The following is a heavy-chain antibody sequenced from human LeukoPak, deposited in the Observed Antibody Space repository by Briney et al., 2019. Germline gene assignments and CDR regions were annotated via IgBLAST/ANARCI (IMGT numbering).Heavy chain of an antibody. V-gene: IGHV3-33*01. CDR3: AREVAHSSFSEAFDI. D-gene: IGHD6-6*01. CDR1: GFTFSSYG. Sequence: PGRSPTLSCAASGFTFSSYGFHWVRQAPGKGLEWVAVIWFDGSNKYYADSVKGRFTISRDYSKNTLYLQMNSLRAEDTAVYYCAREVAHSSFSEAFDIWGQGTMVTVSS. CDR2: IWFDGSNK. J-gene: IGHJ3*02.